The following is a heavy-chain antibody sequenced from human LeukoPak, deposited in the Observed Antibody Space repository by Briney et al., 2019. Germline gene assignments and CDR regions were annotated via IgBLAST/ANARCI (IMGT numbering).Heavy chain of an antibody. D-gene: IGHD3-9*01. J-gene: IGHJ6*03. CDR1: GGTFSSYA. Sequence: ASVKVSCKASGGTFSSYAISWVRQAPGQGLEWMGGIIPIFGTANYAQKFQGRVTITTDESTSTAYMGLSSLRSEDTAVYYCAREGNYDILTGYFSTYYYMDVWGKGTTVTVSS. CDR3: AREGNYDILTGYFSTYYYMDV. CDR2: IIPIFGTA. V-gene: IGHV1-69*05.